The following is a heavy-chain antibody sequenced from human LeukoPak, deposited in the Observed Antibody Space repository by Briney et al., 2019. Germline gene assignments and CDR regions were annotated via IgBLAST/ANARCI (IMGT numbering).Heavy chain of an antibody. CDR1: GFTFSDYY. CDR3: ARDGDPAYYYYMDV. Sequence: PGGSLRLSCAASGFTFSDYYMSWIRQAPGKGLEWVSYISSSGDIIYYADSVKGRFTISRDNAKNSLYLQMNSLRAENTAVYYCARDGDPAYYYYMDVWGKGTTVTVSS. V-gene: IGHV3-11*04. CDR2: ISSSGDII. J-gene: IGHJ6*03. D-gene: IGHD6-25*01.